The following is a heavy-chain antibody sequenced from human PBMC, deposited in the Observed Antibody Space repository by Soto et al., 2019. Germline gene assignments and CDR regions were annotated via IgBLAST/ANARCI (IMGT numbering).Heavy chain of an antibody. J-gene: IGHJ4*02. V-gene: IGHV3-23*01. CDR2: ISGSGGST. CDR1: GFTFSGYA. Sequence: PGGSLRLSCAASGFTFSGYAMSWVRQAPGKGLEWVSAISGSGGSTYYADSVKGRFTISRDNSKNTLYLQMNSLRAEDTAVYYCAKWGITIFGVVIIEGDYWGQGTLVTVSS. CDR3: AKWGITIFGVVIIEGDY. D-gene: IGHD3-3*01.